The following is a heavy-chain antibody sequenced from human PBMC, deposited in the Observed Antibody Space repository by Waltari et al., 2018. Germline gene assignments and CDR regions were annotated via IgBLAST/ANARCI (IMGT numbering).Heavy chain of an antibody. CDR1: GFTFRRHW. V-gene: IGHV3-7*01. CDR2: IKEDGIDK. J-gene: IGHJ4*02. D-gene: IGHD7-27*01. Sequence: EAQLVESGGKLVQPGGSLRLSCVASGFTFRRHWMSWVRQAPGRGLEVGATIKEDGIDKHYVDSVRGRVTISRDNANDSLYLQMNSLRAEDTAVDYCATWRWGQSEFDYWGQGTLVTVSS. CDR3: ATWRWGQSEFDY.